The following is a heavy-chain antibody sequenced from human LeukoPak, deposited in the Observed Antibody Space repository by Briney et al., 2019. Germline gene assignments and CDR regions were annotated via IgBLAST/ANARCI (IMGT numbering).Heavy chain of an antibody. CDR1: GGSISSSSYY. CDR3: ASYIVVVPAANYAFDI. J-gene: IGHJ3*02. CDR2: IYYSGST. D-gene: IGHD2-2*01. V-gene: IGHV4-39*01. Sequence: SETLSLTCTVSGGSISSSSYYWGWIRQPPGKGLEWIGSIYYSGSTYYNPSLKSRVTISVDTSKNQFSLKLSSVTAADTAVYYCASYIVVVPAANYAFDIWGQGTMATVSS.